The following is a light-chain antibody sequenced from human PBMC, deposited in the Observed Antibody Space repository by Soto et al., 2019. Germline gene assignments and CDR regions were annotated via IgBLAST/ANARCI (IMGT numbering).Light chain of an antibody. J-gene: IGKJ3*01. V-gene: IGKV1-39*01. Sequence: DIQMTQAPSSLSASVGDRVTITCRASQSISRYVNWYQQKPRKAPRLLIFAASSLQGGVPSRFSGSGAGTDFTLTISSLQPEDFATYYCQHTYNTPFTFGPGTKVGIK. CDR3: QHTYNTPFT. CDR1: QSISRY. CDR2: AAS.